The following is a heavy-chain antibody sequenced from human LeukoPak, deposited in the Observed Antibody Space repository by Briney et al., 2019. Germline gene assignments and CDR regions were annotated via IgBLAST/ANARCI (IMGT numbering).Heavy chain of an antibody. CDR3: ARATYCSGDSCYSGIFDY. CDR2: INHSGST. Sequence: SETLSLTCTVSGGSISSSSYYWSWLRQPPGKGLEWIGEINHSGSTNYNPSLKSRVTISVDTSKNQFSLKLSSVTAADTAVYYCARATYCSGDSCYSGIFDYWGQGTLVTVSS. V-gene: IGHV4-39*07. J-gene: IGHJ4*02. CDR1: GGSISSSSYY. D-gene: IGHD2-15*01.